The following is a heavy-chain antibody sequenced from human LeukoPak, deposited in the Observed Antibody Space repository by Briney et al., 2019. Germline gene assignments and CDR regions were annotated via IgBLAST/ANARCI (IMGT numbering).Heavy chain of an antibody. Sequence: SVKVSCKASGGTFSSYAISWVRQAPGQGLGWMGRSIPILGIANYAQKFQGRVTITADKSTSTAYMELSSLRSEDTAVYYCASSYSSMVRGVITYFDYWGQGTLVTVSS. CDR1: GGTFSSYA. CDR3: ASSYSSMVRGVITYFDY. J-gene: IGHJ4*02. D-gene: IGHD3-10*01. CDR2: SIPILGIA. V-gene: IGHV1-69*04.